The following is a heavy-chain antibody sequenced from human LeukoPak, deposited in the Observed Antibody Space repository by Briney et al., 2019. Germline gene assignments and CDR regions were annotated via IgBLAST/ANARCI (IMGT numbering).Heavy chain of an antibody. V-gene: IGHV3-7*01. Sequence: PGGSLRLSCAASGFTFSTSWMSWVRQAPGKGLEWVANINQDGSEKYYVDSVKGRFTISRDNAKNSLYLQMNSLRAEDTAVYYCARDNDNLSQGTLVTVSS. CDR3: ARDNDN. J-gene: IGHJ4*02. CDR2: INQDGSEK. CDR1: GFTFSTSW.